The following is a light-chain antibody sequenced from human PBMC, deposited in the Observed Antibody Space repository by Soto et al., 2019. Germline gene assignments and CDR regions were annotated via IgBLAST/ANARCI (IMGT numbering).Light chain of an antibody. V-gene: IGKV1-5*01. J-gene: IGKJ3*01. CDR3: QQYYSYST. Sequence: DIQMTQSPSTLSASVGDRVTITCRASQSISSWLAWYQQKPGKAPNLLIYDGSSLERGVPSRFSGSGSGTEFPLTINSLQSDEFAAYSCQQYYSYSTFGPGTKVDV. CDR1: QSISSW. CDR2: DGS.